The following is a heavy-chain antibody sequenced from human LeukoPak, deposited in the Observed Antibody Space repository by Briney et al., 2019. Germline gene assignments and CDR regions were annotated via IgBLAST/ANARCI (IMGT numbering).Heavy chain of an antibody. CDR2: INPTSGGT. J-gene: IGHJ4*02. Sequence: ASVKDSCKASGYTFTGYYIHWVRQAPGQGLEWMGWINPTSGGTKYAQKFQGRVTMTRDTSISTAYMELSRLRADDTAVFYCARGGSAWDNPFDYWGQGTLVTVSS. V-gene: IGHV1-2*02. D-gene: IGHD6-19*01. CDR1: GYTFTGYY. CDR3: ARGGSAWDNPFDY.